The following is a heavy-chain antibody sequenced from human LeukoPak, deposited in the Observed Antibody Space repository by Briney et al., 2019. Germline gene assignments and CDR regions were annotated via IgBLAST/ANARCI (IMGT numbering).Heavy chain of an antibody. CDR2: ITSNSTYI. Sequence: GGSLRLSCAASRFTFSSYTMSWVRQAPGKGLEWVAYITSNSTYIYYADSVKGRFTISTDISKNTLYLQMNSLRAADTAMYFWARCDDFDDYEVIWGQGTMVTVSS. D-gene: IGHD4-17*01. CDR1: RFTFSSYT. V-gene: IGHV3-21*01. CDR3: ARCDDFDDYEVI. J-gene: IGHJ3*02.